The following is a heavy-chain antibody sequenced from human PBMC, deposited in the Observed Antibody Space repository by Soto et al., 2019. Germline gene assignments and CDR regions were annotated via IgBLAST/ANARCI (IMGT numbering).Heavy chain of an antibody. CDR1: RYTSTSYA. CDR3: AKAGGAGDYYYGMDV. V-gene: IGHV1-3*01. J-gene: IGHJ6*02. CDR2: INAGNGNT. D-gene: IGHD3-10*01. Sequence: ASALVSCQASRYTSTSYAMHWVRHAPGQRLEWMGWINAGNGNTKYSQKFQGRVTITRDTSASTAYMELNSLRAEDTAVYYCAKAGGAGDYYYGMDVWGQGTTVTVSS.